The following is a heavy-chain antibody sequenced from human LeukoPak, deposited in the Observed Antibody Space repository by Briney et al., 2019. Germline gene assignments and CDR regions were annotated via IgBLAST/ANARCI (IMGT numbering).Heavy chain of an antibody. Sequence: VASVKVSCKASGYIFTDYYMHWVRQAPGQELGWMGRINPNSGGTNYAQKFQGRVTMTRDTSISTAYTELGSLRAEDMAVYYCARALYNYGYFEGSPFDYWGQGTLVTVSS. D-gene: IGHD5-18*01. CDR3: ARALYNYGYFEGSPFDY. J-gene: IGHJ4*02. CDR1: GYIFTDYY. CDR2: INPNSGGT. V-gene: IGHV1/OR15-1*01.